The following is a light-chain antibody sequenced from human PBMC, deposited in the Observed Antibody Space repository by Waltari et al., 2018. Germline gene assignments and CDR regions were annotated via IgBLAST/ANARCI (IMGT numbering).Light chain of an antibody. CDR1: QSIRSSV. Sequence: EIVLTQSPGTLALSPGERATLFCRASQSIRSSVLDWYQQKPGQAPRLLINGASSRATGIPDRFSGSGSETDFTLTSSGLEPEDFAVYYCQQYGSSLQFGQGTKVEI. V-gene: IGKV3-20*01. CDR3: QQYGSSLQ. CDR2: GAS. J-gene: IGKJ1*01.